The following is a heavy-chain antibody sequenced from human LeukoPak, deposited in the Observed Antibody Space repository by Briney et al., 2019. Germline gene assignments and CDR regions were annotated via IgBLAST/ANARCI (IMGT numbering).Heavy chain of an antibody. D-gene: IGHD2-15*01. V-gene: IGHV4-34*01. CDR2: INHAGTT. J-gene: IGHJ5*02. Sequence: PSETLSLTCAINGASFTSAYWNWIRQPPGKGLEWIGEINHAGTTSYNPSLKSRVTISVDMSKTQFSLNLTSVTAADTAVYYCAGVLGTPGPWGPGTLVTVSS. CDR1: GASFTSAY. CDR3: AGVLGTPGP.